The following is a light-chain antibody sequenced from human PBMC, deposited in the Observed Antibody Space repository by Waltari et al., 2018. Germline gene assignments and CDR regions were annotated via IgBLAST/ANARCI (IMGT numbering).Light chain of an antibody. CDR3: AAWDDSLNGPV. Sequence: QSVLTQPPSASGTPGQRVTISCSGSSSNIGSNTVNWYQQLPGTAPKLLIYSNNQRPSGGPDRFSGSKAGTSASLAISGLQSEDEADYYGAAWDDSLNGPVFGGGTKLTVL. CDR1: SSNIGSNT. CDR2: SNN. J-gene: IGLJ3*02. V-gene: IGLV1-44*01.